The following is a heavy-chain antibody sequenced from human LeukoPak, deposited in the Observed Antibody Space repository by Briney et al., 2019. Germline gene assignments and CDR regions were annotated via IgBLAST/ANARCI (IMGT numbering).Heavy chain of an antibody. CDR2: IYHSGST. D-gene: IGHD5-24*01. CDR1: GYSISSGYY. Sequence: SETLSLTCTVSGYSISSGYYWGWIRQPPGKGLEWIGSIYHSGSTYYNPSLKSRVTISVDTSKNQFSLKVSSVTAADTAVYYCARSGDGYNYPAYFDYWGQGTLVTVSS. CDR3: ARSGDGYNYPAYFDY. V-gene: IGHV4-38-2*02. J-gene: IGHJ4*02.